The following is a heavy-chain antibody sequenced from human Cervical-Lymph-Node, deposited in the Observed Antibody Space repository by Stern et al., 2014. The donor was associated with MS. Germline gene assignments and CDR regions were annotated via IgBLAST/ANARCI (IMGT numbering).Heavy chain of an antibody. V-gene: IGHV1-8*01. CDR3: VRGALSYGYGLDA. D-gene: IGHD3-16*01. J-gene: IGHJ6*02. CDR2: MNPNNGNT. Sequence: QVQLVQSGSQVRKPGASVKVSCQASGYTFINYDIFWVRQATGQGLEWMGWMNPNNGNTGYAQKFQGRVTMTRDTSISTAYMGLSGLRSDDTAVYYCVRGALSYGYGLDAWGQGTAVIVSS. CDR1: GYTFINYD.